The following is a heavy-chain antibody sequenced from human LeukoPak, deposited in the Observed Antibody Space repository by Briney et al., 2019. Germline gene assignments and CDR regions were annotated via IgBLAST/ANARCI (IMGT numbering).Heavy chain of an antibody. D-gene: IGHD3-3*01. Sequence: GGSLGLSCAASGFTFSSYAMSWVRQAPGKGLEWVSAISGSGGSTYYADSVKGRFTISRDNSKNTLYLQMNSLRAEDTAVYYCAADFWSGLYYYYYGMDVWGQGTTVTVSS. J-gene: IGHJ6*02. CDR3: AADFWSGLYYYYYGMDV. CDR2: ISGSGGST. V-gene: IGHV3-23*01. CDR1: GFTFSSYA.